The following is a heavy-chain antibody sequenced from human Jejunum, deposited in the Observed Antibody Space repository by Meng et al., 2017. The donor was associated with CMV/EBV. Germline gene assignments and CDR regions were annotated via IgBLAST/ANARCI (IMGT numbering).Heavy chain of an antibody. CDR1: GFSVSSNY. J-gene: IGHJ5*02. CDR3: VRNLGYTYGLVS. Sequence: EVQLVESGGGLVQPGESLRLSCAASGFSVSSNYMSWVRQAPGKGLEWVTLIYSGGTTFYADSVKGRFTISRDNSKNVLYLQMNSVRAEDTALYHCVRNLGYTYGLVSWGQGTLVTFSS. CDR2: IYSGGTT. V-gene: IGHV3-66*01. D-gene: IGHD5-18*01.